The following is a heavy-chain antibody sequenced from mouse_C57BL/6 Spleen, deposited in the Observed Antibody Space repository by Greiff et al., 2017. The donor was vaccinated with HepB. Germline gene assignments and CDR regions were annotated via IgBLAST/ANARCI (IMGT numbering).Heavy chain of an antibody. D-gene: IGHD2-5*01. J-gene: IGHJ4*01. V-gene: IGHV1-76*01. Sequence: QVQLQQSGAELVRPGASVKLSCKASGYTFTDYYINWVKQRPGQGLEWIARIYPGSGNTYYNEKFKGKATLTAEKSSSTAYMQLSSLTSEDSAVYFCAPAYYSNLYAMDYWGQGTSVTVSS. CDR2: IYPGSGNT. CDR3: APAYYSNLYAMDY. CDR1: GYTFTDYY.